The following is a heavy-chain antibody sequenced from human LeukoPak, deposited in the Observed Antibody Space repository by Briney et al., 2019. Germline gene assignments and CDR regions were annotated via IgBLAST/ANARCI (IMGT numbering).Heavy chain of an antibody. D-gene: IGHD5-24*01. Sequence: GRSLRLSCAASGFTFSNYGMHWVRQAPGKGLEWVAVISYDGSYKYYADSVRGRFTISRDDSKNTLYLQMNSLRAEDTAVYYCARDFSLQLFDYWGQGTLVTVFS. V-gene: IGHV3-30*03. CDR1: GFTFSNYG. CDR2: ISYDGSYK. J-gene: IGHJ4*02. CDR3: ARDFSLQLFDY.